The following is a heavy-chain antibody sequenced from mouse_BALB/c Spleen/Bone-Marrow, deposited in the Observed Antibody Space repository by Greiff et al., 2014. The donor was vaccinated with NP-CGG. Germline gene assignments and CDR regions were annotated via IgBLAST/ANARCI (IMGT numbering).Heavy chain of an antibody. J-gene: IGHJ1*01. V-gene: IGHV5-6-3*01. CDR3: ARVYGWYFDV. Sequence: VQLKESGGGLVQPGGSLKLSFVASGFPFSSYGLFWGRQTPDKRLGLVATINNNGGSTYYPDSVKGQFTISRDNAKNTLYLQMSSLKSEDTAMYYCARVYGWYFDVWGAGTTVTVSS. CDR2: INNNGGST. D-gene: IGHD1-1*01. CDR1: GFPFSSYG.